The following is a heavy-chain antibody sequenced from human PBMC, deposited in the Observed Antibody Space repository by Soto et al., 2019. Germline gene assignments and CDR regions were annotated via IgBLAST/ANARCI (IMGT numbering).Heavy chain of an antibody. Sequence: QVQLQQWGAGLLKPSETLSLTCVVYGGSFSGYYWSWIRQPPGRGLEWIGEINHSGSTNYNPSLKRRVNITVDTSKNQPPLKLSSVTAANTAVYYCARGTRGYSSGWYDYWGQGTLVTVSS. CDR1: GGSFSGYY. D-gene: IGHD6-19*01. CDR2: INHSGST. CDR3: ARGTRGYSSGWYDY. J-gene: IGHJ4*02. V-gene: IGHV4-34*01.